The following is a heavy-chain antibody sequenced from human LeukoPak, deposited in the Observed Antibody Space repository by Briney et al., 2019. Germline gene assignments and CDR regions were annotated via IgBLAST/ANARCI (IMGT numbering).Heavy chain of an antibody. Sequence: PGGSLRLSCAASGFTFSTYNMNWVRQAPGKGLEWVSSISSSSSFIYYADSVKGRFSISRDNAKNSLFLQMNSLRAEDTAVYYCAKDYCSGGSCYSRRAFDYWGQGTLVTVSS. CDR1: GFTFSTYN. CDR2: ISSSSSFI. V-gene: IGHV3-21*04. J-gene: IGHJ4*02. CDR3: AKDYCSGGSCYSRRAFDY. D-gene: IGHD2-15*01.